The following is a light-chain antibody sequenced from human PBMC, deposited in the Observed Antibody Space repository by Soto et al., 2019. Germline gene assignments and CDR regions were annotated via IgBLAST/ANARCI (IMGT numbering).Light chain of an antibody. CDR3: CSYAGSYTWV. J-gene: IGLJ3*02. Sequence: QSALTQPRSVSGSPGQSVTISCTGTSSDVGGYNYVSWYQQHPGKAPKLIIYDVSKRPSGIPDRFSGSKSGNTASLTTSGLQAEDEADYYCCSYAGSYTWVFGGGTKVTVL. CDR1: SSDVGGYNY. V-gene: IGLV2-11*01. CDR2: DVS.